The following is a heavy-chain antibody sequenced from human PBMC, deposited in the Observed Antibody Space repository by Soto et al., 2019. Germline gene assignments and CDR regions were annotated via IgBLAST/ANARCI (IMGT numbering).Heavy chain of an antibody. V-gene: IGHV1-69*13. CDR1: GGTFSSYA. D-gene: IGHD3-10*01. Sequence: SVKVSCKASGGTFSSYAISWVRQAPGQGLEWMGGIIPIFGTANYAQKFQGRVTITADESTSTAYMGLSSLRSEDTAVYYCASITMVRGVLWYYGMDVWGQGTTVTVSS. CDR3: ASITMVRGVLWYYGMDV. J-gene: IGHJ6*02. CDR2: IIPIFGTA.